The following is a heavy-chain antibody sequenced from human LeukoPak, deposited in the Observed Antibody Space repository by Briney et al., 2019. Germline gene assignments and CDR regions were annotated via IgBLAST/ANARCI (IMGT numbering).Heavy chain of an antibody. D-gene: IGHD4-17*01. J-gene: IGHJ2*01. CDR3: AKLGDYGDYFSHFDL. Sequence: PGRSLRLSCAASGFTFSSYGMHWVRQAPGKGLEWVAVISYDGSNKYYADSVKGRFTISRDNSKNTLYLQMNSLRAEDTAVYYCAKLGDYGDYFSHFDLWGRGTLVTVSS. CDR2: ISYDGSNK. V-gene: IGHV3-30*18. CDR1: GFTFSSYG.